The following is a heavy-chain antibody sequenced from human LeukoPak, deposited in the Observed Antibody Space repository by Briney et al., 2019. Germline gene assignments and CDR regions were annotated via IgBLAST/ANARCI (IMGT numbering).Heavy chain of an antibody. CDR1: GFTFSSYG. J-gene: IGHJ4*02. Sequence: PGGSLRLSCAASGFTFSSYGMHWVRQAPGKGLEWVAVISYDGSNKYYADSVKGRFTISRDNSKNTLYLQMNSLRAEDTAVYYCAKDPEPTYWGQGTLVTVSS. D-gene: IGHD1-14*01. CDR3: AKDPEPTY. CDR2: ISYDGSNK. V-gene: IGHV3-30*18.